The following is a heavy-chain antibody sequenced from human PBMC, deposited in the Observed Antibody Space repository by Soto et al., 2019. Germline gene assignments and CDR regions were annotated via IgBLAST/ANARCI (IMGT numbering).Heavy chain of an antibody. CDR3: ARRYSYGSGKYGMDV. CDR2: ISYSGST. D-gene: IGHD3-10*01. Sequence: SETLSLTCTVSGGSISSSRSYWGWIRQPPGKGLEWIGTISYSGSTYYNPSFNSRVTISVDTSKNQFSLNLSSVTAADTAVYCCARRYSYGSGKYGMDVWGQGATVTVSS. J-gene: IGHJ6*02. V-gene: IGHV4-39*01. CDR1: GGSISSSRSY.